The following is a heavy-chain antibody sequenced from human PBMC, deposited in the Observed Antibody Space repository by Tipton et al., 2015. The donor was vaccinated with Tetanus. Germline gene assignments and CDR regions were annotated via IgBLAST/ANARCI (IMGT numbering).Heavy chain of an antibody. CDR2: VYYNGNT. CDR3: ARANFDFSKKGPFDS. J-gene: IGHJ4*02. V-gene: IGHV4-59*01. D-gene: IGHD3-3*01. Sequence: TLSLTCTVSGGSISGSYWNWIRQPPGKGLEWIGYVYYNGNTHYNPALKSRVTISVDTSKNQFSLKLSSVTAADTAMYFCARANFDFSKKGPFDSWGQGILVIVSA. CDR1: GGSISGSY.